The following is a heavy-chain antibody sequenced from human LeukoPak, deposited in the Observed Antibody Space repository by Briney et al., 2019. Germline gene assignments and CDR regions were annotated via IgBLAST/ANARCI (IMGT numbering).Heavy chain of an antibody. D-gene: IGHD3-10*01. J-gene: IGHJ4*02. CDR2: INPNSGDT. CDR3: ARVRPRIDGSGTSYLRLYYFDY. Sequence: GASEKVSCKASGYTFTGYYMYWVRQAPGQGLEWMGWINPNSGDTNYAQRFQGRVTMTRDTSISTAYMDLSRMTSDDTAVYYCARVRPRIDGSGTSYLRLYYFDYWGQGTLVTVSS. CDR1: GYTFTGYY. V-gene: IGHV1-2*02.